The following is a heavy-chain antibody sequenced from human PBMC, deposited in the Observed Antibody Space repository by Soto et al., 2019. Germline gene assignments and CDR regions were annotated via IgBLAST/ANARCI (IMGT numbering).Heavy chain of an antibody. V-gene: IGHV3-23*01. CDR2: ISGSDGKT. CDR1: GFSFTSYA. Sequence: EVQLLESGGGLVRTGGSLRLSCAASGFSFTSYALSWVRQAPGKGLEWVSTISGSDGKTYYADSVNGRFSISRDTSKTTLYLQMNSLRVEAAAVYYCARWSFLDYWGQGTRVTVS. D-gene: IGHD1-26*01. CDR3: ARWSFLDY. J-gene: IGHJ4*02.